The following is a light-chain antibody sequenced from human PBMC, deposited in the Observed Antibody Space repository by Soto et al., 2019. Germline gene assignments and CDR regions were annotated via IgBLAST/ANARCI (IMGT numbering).Light chain of an antibody. V-gene: IGKV1-12*01. Sequence: DIQMTQSPSSVSASVGDRVTITCRASQDISNWLAWYQQKPGRAPKLLIYCASSLQTGVPSRFNGSGSGIEVTDTFSSLQPKDFATHFFQQANKFPYPFGQGTKREIK. CDR3: QQANKFPYP. J-gene: IGKJ2*01. CDR2: CAS. CDR1: QDISNW.